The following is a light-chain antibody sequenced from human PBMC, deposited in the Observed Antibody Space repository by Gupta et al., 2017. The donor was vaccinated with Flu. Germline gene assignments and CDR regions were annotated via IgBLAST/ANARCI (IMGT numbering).Light chain of an antibody. CDR3: QQRSNWPPLT. CDR2: DAS. J-gene: IGKJ4*01. CDR1: QSVSSY. V-gene: IGKV3-11*01. Sequence: EIVLPQSLATLSLSRGERATLSSRASQSVSSYLACYQQKPDQAPRLLIYDASNRATGIPARFISSGSGTDFTLTISSLEPEDFAVYYCQQRSNWPPLTFGGGTKVEIK.